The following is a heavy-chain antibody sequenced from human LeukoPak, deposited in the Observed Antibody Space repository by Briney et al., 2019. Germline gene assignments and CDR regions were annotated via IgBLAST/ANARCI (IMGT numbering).Heavy chain of an antibody. Sequence: SETLSLTCAVYGGSFSGYYWSWIRQPPGKGLEWIGEINHSGSTNYNPSLKSRVTISVDTSKNQFSLKLSSVTAADTAVYYCAGGYCSGGSCYYYYMDVWGKGTTVTISS. CDR3: AGGYCSGGSCYYYYMDV. V-gene: IGHV4-34*01. CDR1: GGSFSGYY. D-gene: IGHD2-15*01. CDR2: INHSGST. J-gene: IGHJ6*03.